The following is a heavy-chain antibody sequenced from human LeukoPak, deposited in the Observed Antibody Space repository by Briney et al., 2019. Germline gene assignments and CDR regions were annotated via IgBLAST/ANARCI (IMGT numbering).Heavy chain of an antibody. Sequence: PGGSLRLSCAASGFTFSSYEMNWVRQAPGKGLEWVSYIRSSGSTIYYADSVKGRFTISRDNAKNSLYLQMNSLRAEDTAVYYCARPYDSSGYYGVFDYWGQGTLVTVSS. J-gene: IGHJ4*02. CDR1: GFTFSSYE. CDR2: IRSSGSTI. V-gene: IGHV3-48*03. D-gene: IGHD3-22*01. CDR3: ARPYDSSGYYGVFDY.